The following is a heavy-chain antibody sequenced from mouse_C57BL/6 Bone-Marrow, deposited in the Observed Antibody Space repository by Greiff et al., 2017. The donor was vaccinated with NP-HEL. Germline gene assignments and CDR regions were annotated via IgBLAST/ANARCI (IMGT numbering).Heavy chain of an antibody. CDR3: ASRSSTVVYFDY. Sequence: QVQLKESGAELVKPGASVKVSCKASGYTFTSYWMHWVKQRPGQGLEWIGRIHPSDSDTNYNQKFKGKATLTVEKSSSTAYMQLSSLTSEDSAVYYCASRSSTVVYFDYWGQGTTLTVSS. CDR2: IHPSDSDT. J-gene: IGHJ2*01. V-gene: IGHV1-74*01. D-gene: IGHD1-1*01. CDR1: GYTFTSYW.